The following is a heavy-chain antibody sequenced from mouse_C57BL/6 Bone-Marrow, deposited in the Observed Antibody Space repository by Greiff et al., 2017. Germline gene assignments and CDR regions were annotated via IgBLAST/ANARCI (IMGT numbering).Heavy chain of an antibody. D-gene: IGHD1-1*01. CDR1: GFSINSDCY. CDR3: ARVVITTVAPYYFDY. J-gene: IGHJ2*01. V-gene: IGHV3-3*01. Sequence: EVHLVESGPSLVRPSQTLSLTCTVTGFSINSDCYWIWIRQFPGNKLEYIGYTFYSGITYYNPSLESRTYITRDTSKNQFSLKLSSVTTEDTATYYCARVVITTVAPYYFDYWGQGTTLTVSS. CDR2: TFYSGIT.